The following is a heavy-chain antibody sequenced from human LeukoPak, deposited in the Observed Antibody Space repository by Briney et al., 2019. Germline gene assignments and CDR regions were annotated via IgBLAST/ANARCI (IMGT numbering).Heavy chain of an antibody. Sequence: GGSLRLSCAASGFTFSSYAMQWVRQAPGKGLEGVAVISYDGSNKYYADSVKGRFTISRDNSKNTLYLQMNSLRAEDTAVYYCARDSGTDIVVVPALDYWGQGTLVTVSS. D-gene: IGHD2-2*01. V-gene: IGHV3-30-3*01. CDR1: GFTFSSYA. J-gene: IGHJ4*02. CDR2: ISYDGSNK. CDR3: ARDSGTDIVVVPALDY.